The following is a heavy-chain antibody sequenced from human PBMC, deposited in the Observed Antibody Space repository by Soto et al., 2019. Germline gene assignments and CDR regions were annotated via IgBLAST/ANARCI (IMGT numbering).Heavy chain of an antibody. J-gene: IGHJ5*02. Sequence: EAQLLESGGGLVQPGGSLRLSCAASGFTFSSYAMSWVRQAPGKGLEWVSGISGRGGDTYYADSVKGRFTISRDNSKNTLYLQLTSLRDEDTAVDYCTREGHCTSTYCYPFYPWGQGTLVTVSS. CDR3: TREGHCTSTYCYPFYP. CDR1: GFTFSSYA. V-gene: IGHV3-23*01. D-gene: IGHD2-2*01. CDR2: ISGRGGDT.